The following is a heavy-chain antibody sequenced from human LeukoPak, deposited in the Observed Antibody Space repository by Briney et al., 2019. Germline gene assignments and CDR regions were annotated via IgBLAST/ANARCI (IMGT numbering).Heavy chain of an antibody. CDR2: ISSTSRSI. J-gene: IGHJ4*02. Sequence: GGSLRLSCAASVFTFSSYEMNWVRQAPGKGLEWVSYISSTSRSIDYIDSVKGRFSISRDNAKNSLHLQMNSLRPEDTAVYYCAVHLEGLLGFDYWGQGTLVTVSS. CDR1: VFTFSSYE. D-gene: IGHD3-3*01. V-gene: IGHV3-48*01. CDR3: AVHLEGLLGFDY.